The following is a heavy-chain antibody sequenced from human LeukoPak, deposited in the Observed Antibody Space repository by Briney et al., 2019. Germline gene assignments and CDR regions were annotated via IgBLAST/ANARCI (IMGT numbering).Heavy chain of an antibody. D-gene: IGHD3-10*01. Sequence: PSETLSLTCAVYGGSFSGYYWSWIRQPAGKGLEWIGRIHTSGSTNYNPSLKSRVTISVDTSKNQFSLKLSSVTAADTAVYYCARDFGRYFFDYWGQGTLVTVSS. J-gene: IGHJ4*02. V-gene: IGHV4-4*07. CDR2: IHTSGST. CDR3: ARDFGRYFFDY. CDR1: GGSFSGYY.